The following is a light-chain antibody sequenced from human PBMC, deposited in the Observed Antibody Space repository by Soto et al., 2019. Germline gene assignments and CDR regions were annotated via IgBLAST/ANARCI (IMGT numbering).Light chain of an antibody. J-gene: IGKJ1*01. CDR2: GAS. Sequence: PGERVTLSCRASQSVSSSYLTGYQQKPGQAPRLLIYGASNRATSIPARFSGSGSGTDFTLTISSLQPEDFAVYYCQKDYNVELTFGQGTKVEIK. CDR3: QKDYNVELT. V-gene: IGKV3D-7*01. CDR1: QSVSSSY.